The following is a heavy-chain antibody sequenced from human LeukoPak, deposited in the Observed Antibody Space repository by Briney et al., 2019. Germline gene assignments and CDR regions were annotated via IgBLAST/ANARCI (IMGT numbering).Heavy chain of an antibody. D-gene: IGHD3-22*01. CDR1: GFTFSSYA. V-gene: IGHV3-23*01. Sequence: GGSLRLSCAASGFTFSSYAMSWVRQAPWKGLEWVSAISGSGGSTYYADSVKGRFTISRDNAKNSLYLQMNSLRAEDTAVYYCARALGDYDSSGYADYFDYWGQGTLVTVSS. CDR3: ARALGDYDSSGYADYFDY. J-gene: IGHJ4*02. CDR2: ISGSGGST.